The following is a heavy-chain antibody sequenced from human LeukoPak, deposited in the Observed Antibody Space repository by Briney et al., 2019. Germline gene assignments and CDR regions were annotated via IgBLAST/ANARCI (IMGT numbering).Heavy chain of an antibody. D-gene: IGHD6-13*01. V-gene: IGHV1-2*02. Sequence: ASVKVSCKASGYTFTSYDINWVRQAPGQGLEWMGWINPNSGGTNYAQKFQGRVTMTRDTSISTAYMELSRLRSDDTAVYYCARREVISSSWYEGVDYWGQGTLVTVSS. CDR3: ARREVISSSWYEGVDY. J-gene: IGHJ4*02. CDR2: INPNSGGT. CDR1: GYTFTSYD.